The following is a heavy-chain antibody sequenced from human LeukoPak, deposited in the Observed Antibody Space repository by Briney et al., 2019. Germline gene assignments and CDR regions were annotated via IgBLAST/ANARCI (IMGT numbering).Heavy chain of an antibody. V-gene: IGHV4-39*01. J-gene: IGHJ4*02. D-gene: IGHD2-8*01. CDR3: APIRVSTFCFDY. CDR2: IDYSGST. Sequence: PSETLSLTCIVSGDSISSSSYFWGWIRQPPGEGLEWIGNIDYSGSTYYNPSLKSRVTISVETSKNQFSLKLTSVTAADTAVYYCAPIRVSTFCFDYWGQGTLVTVSS. CDR1: GDSISSSSYF.